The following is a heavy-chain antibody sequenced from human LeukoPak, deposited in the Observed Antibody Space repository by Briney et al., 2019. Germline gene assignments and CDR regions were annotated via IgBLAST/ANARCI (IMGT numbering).Heavy chain of an antibody. CDR2: IYYSGST. J-gene: IGHJ4*02. CDR3: ARGLTYYDILTAYYTFPYFDY. D-gene: IGHD3-9*01. V-gene: IGHV4-59*01. Sequence: SETLSLTCTVSGGSISSYYWSWIRQPPGKGLEWIGYIYYSGSTNYDPSLKSRVTISIDTSKNQFSLKLSSVTAADTAVYYCARGLTYYDILTAYYTFPYFDYWGQGTLVTVSS. CDR1: GGSISSYY.